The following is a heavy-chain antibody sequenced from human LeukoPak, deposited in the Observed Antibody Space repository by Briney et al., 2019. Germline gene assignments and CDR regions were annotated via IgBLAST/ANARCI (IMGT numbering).Heavy chain of an antibody. CDR3: AKVPPLLWFGEQYYFDY. CDR1: QFTFSYYA. D-gene: IGHD3-10*01. Sequence: GGSLRLSCSASQFTFSYYAMTWVRQAPGKGLEWVSAISGSGGSTYYADSVKGRFTISRDNSKNTLYLQMNSLRAEDTAVYYCAKVPPLLWFGEQYYFDYWGQGTLVTVSS. J-gene: IGHJ4*02. CDR2: ISGSGGST. V-gene: IGHV3-23*01.